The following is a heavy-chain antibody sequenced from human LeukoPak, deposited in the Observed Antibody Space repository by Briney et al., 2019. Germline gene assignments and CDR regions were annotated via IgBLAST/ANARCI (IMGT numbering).Heavy chain of an antibody. V-gene: IGHV1-2*02. CDR2: INPDSGGT. CDR1: GYTFTGYY. CDR3: ARDSGSSSWEFDY. Sequence: ASVLISCKASGYTFTGYYIHWVRQAPGQGLEWMGWINPDSGGTTYAQQFQGRVTMTRDTSISTAYMEVTRLGSDDTAVYYCARDSGSSSWEFDYWGQGTLVTVSS. J-gene: IGHJ4*02. D-gene: IGHD6-13*01.